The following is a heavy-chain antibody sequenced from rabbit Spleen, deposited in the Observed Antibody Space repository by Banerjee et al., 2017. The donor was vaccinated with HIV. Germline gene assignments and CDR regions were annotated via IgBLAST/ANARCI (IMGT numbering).Heavy chain of an antibody. CDR3: ARDTGLYAFNL. D-gene: IGHD7-1*01. CDR2: IDTGSDSA. J-gene: IGHJ4*01. V-gene: IGHV1S40*01. Sequence: QSLEESGGDLVKPGASLTLTCTASGVSFSANSYMCWVRQAPGKGLEWIACIDTGSDSAYYASWAKGRFTISKTSSTTVTLQMTSLTAADTATYFCARDTGLYAFNLWGPGTLVTVS. CDR1: GVSFSANSY.